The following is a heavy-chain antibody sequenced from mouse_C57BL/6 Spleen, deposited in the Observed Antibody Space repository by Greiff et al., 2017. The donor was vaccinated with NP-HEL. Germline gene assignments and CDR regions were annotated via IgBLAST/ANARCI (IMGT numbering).Heavy chain of an antibody. D-gene: IGHD1-1*01. CDR1: GYTFTSYW. Sequence: QVQLQQPGAELVKPGASVKLSCKASGYTFTSYWMQWVKQRPGQGLEWIGEIDPSDIYTNYNQKFKGKATLTVDTSSSTAYMQLSSLTSEDSAVYYCARWYYGSSPYAMDYWGQGTSVTVSS. CDR3: ARWYYGSSPYAMDY. J-gene: IGHJ4*01. CDR2: IDPSDIYT. V-gene: IGHV1-50*01.